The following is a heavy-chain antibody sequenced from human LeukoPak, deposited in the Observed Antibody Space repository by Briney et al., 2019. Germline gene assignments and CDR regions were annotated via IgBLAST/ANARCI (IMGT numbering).Heavy chain of an antibody. CDR2: ISSSGSTI. Sequence: GGSLRLSCAASGFTFSSYEMNWVRQAPGEGLEWVSYISSSGSTIYYADSVKGRFTISRDDAKNSLYLQMNSLRAEDTAVYYCAELGITMIGGVWGKGTTVTISS. CDR1: GFTFSSYE. CDR3: AELGITMIGGV. J-gene: IGHJ6*04. V-gene: IGHV3-48*03. D-gene: IGHD3-10*02.